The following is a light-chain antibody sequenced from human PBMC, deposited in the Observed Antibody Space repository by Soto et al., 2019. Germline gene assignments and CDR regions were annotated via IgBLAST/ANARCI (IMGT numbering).Light chain of an antibody. J-gene: IGKJ2*01. V-gene: IGKV3-15*01. CDR2: DAS. Sequence: EIVLMQSPGTLSLSPGERATLSCRAIQSVTSNYLAWYQQKPGQAPRLLISDASTRATGIPARFSGSGSGTEFTLTISSLQSEDFALYYCHQYNSWPPGTFGQGTKVDIK. CDR3: HQYNSWPPGT. CDR1: QSVTSN.